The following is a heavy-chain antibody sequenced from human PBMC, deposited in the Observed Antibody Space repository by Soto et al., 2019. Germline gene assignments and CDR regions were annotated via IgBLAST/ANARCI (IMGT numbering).Heavy chain of an antibody. V-gene: IGHV4-39*01. Sequence: PSETLSLTCTVSGGSIGGSSDYWGWIRQPPGKGLEWIGSIYYSGSTYYNPSLKSRVTISVDTSKNQFSLKLSSVTAADTAVYYCASGGYYGSGSYQYYYYYGMDVWGQGTTVTV. CDR3: ASGGYYGSGSYQYYYYYGMDV. CDR2: IYYSGST. D-gene: IGHD3-10*01. CDR1: GGSIGGSSDY. J-gene: IGHJ6*02.